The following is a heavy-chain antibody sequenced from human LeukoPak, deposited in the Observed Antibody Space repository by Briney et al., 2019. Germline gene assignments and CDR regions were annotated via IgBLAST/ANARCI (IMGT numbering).Heavy chain of an antibody. D-gene: IGHD2-2*01. CDR2: INPNSGGT. V-gene: IGHV1-2*02. Sequence: ASVKVSCKASGYTFTSYGISWVRQAPGQGLEWMGWINPNSGGTNYAQKFQGRVTMTRDTSISTAYMELSRLRSDDTAVYYCARGFDQYYFDYWGQGTLVTVSS. CDR1: GYTFTSYG. CDR3: ARGFDQYYFDY. J-gene: IGHJ4*02.